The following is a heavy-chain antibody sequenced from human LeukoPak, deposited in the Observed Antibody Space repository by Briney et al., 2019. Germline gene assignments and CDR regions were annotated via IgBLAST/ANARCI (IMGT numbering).Heavy chain of an antibody. Sequence: GRSLRLSCAASGFTFSSYGMHWVRQAPGKGLEWVALISYDGSNEYYADSVRGRFTISRDNSKFTLYMQMNSLRAEDTAVYYCARVRAGYCTSTSCYTGIDVWGQGTTVTVSS. V-gene: IGHV3-30*03. CDR3: ARVRAGYCTSTSCYTGIDV. CDR2: ISYDGSNE. CDR1: GFTFSSYG. D-gene: IGHD2-2*01. J-gene: IGHJ6*02.